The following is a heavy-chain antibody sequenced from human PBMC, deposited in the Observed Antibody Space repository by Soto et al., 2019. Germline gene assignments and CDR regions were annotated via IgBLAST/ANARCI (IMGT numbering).Heavy chain of an antibody. V-gene: IGHV2-5*02. CDR1: CFSFNTRGVG. Sequence: QITLKESGPPLVKPTQTLALNCTFSCFSFNTRGVGLACIRQPPVKALEWLAVKCWDDDRRYRPSLTDRLAITKDISTNQVVLTMTNMDPVDTWTYYWSHLVPGPLSVPYWGQGALVTVSS. CDR3: SHLVPGPLSVPY. CDR2: KCWDDDR. D-gene: IGHD6-19*01. J-gene: IGHJ1*01.